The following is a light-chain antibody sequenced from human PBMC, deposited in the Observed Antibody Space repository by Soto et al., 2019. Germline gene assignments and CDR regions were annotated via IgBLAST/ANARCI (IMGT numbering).Light chain of an antibody. CDR3: SSFTSNYSPFV. CDR1: SSDVGGYNY. V-gene: IGLV2-14*01. Sequence: QSALTQPASVSGSPGQSITISCTGTSSDVGGYNYVSWYQHHPGKAPKLMIYEVNNRPSGVSNRFSGSRSGNTASLTISGLQAEDEADYYCSSFTSNYSPFVFGTGTKVTVL. CDR2: EVN. J-gene: IGLJ1*01.